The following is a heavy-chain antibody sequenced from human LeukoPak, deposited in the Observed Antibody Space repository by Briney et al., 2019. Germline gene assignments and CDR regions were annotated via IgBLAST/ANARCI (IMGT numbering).Heavy chain of an antibody. V-gene: IGHV3-53*01. D-gene: IGHD3-16*01. CDR3: YGIHLGDSFDI. CDR1: GFIVSRNY. J-gene: IGHJ3*02. CDR2: LSSKYET. Sequence: GGSLRLSCAASGFIVSRNYMGWVRQAPGKGLEWVSALSSKYETYYTDSVKGRFTISRDNSENTLYLQMNALRAEDTALYYCYGIHLGDSFDIWGRGTMVIVFS.